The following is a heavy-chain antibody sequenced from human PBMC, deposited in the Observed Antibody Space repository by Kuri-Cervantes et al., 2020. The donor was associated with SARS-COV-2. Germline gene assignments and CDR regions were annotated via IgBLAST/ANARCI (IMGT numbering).Heavy chain of an antibody. Sequence: GGSLRLSCAASGFTFSSYAMHWVRQAPGKGLEWVAVISYDGSNKYYADSVKGRFTISRDDSKNTLYLQMNSLRAEDTAVYYCAKDLRLLWFGELLYWGQGTLVTVSS. D-gene: IGHD3-10*01. CDR1: GFTFSSYA. CDR2: ISYDGSNK. J-gene: IGHJ4*02. CDR3: AKDLRLLWFGELLY. V-gene: IGHV3-30*18.